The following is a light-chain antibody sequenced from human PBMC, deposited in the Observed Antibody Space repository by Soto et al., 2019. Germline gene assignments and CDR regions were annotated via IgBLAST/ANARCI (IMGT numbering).Light chain of an antibody. V-gene: IGKV3-20*01. CDR1: QSVSSSY. J-gene: IGKJ1*01. CDR2: GAS. CDR3: QQYGSSPWT. Sequence: EIVVTQSPATLSVSTGERATLSCRVSQSVSSSYLAWYQQKPCQAPRLLIYGASIRATGIPDRFSGSGSGTDFTLTISRLEPEDFAVYYCQQYGSSPWTFGQGTMV.